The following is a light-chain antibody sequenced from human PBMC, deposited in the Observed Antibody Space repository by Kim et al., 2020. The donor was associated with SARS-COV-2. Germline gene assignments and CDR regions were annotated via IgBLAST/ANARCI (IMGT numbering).Light chain of an antibody. V-gene: IGKV3-20*01. CDR2: GAS. CDR3: QQYGSPLYT. CDR1: QSVSSSY. Sequence: EIVLTQSPGTLSLSPGERATLSCRASQSVSSSYLAWYQQKPGQAPRLLIYGASSRATGIPDRFSGSGSGTDFTLTISRLEPEDFAVYYCQQYGSPLYTFGQGTNLDI. J-gene: IGKJ2*01.